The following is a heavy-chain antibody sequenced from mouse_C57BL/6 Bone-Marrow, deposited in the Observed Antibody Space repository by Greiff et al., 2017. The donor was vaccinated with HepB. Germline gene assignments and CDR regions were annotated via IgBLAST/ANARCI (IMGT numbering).Heavy chain of an antibody. Sequence: EVKLQESGGGLVKPGGSLKLSCAASGFTFSDYGMHWVRQAPEKGLEWVAYISSGSSTIYYADTVKGRFTISRDNAKNTLFLQMTSLRSEDTAMYYCARHGTTVVYFDYWGQGTTLTVSS. CDR3: ARHGTTVVYFDY. V-gene: IGHV5-17*01. D-gene: IGHD1-1*01. CDR1: GFTFSDYG. CDR2: ISSGSSTI. J-gene: IGHJ2*01.